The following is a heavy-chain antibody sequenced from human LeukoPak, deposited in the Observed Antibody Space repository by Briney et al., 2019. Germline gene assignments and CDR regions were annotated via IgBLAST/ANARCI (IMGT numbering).Heavy chain of an antibody. CDR2: IYYSGST. CDR1: GGSISSYY. CDR3: ARHHDVEMATTYFDY. V-gene: IGHV4-59*08. Sequence: SETLSLTCTVSGGSISSYYWSWIRQPPGKGLEWIGYIYYSGSTNYNPSLKSRVTISVDTSKNQFSLKLSSVTAADTAVYYCARHHDVEMATTYFDYWGQGTLVTVSS. D-gene: IGHD5-24*01. J-gene: IGHJ4*02.